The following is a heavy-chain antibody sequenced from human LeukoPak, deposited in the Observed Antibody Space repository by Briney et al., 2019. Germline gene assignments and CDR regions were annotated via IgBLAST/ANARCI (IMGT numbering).Heavy chain of an antibody. CDR3: AKRSQWLVSPPDY. CDR1: GFTFSSYA. V-gene: IGHV3-23*01. CDR2: ISGSGGST. J-gene: IGHJ4*02. Sequence: PGGSLRLSCAASGFTFSSYAMSWVRQAPGKGLEWVSAISGSGGSTYYADSVKGRFTISGDNSKNTLYLQMNSLGAEDTAVYYCAKRSQWLVSPPDYWGQGALVTVSS. D-gene: IGHD6-19*01.